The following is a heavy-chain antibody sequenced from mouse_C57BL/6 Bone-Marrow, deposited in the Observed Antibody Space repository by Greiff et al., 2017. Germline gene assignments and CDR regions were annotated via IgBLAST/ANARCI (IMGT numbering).Heavy chain of an antibody. CDR1: GYTFTDYN. D-gene: IGHD1-1*01. CDR2: INPNNGGT. CDR3: AREANYGSSFYAMDY. Sequence: VQLQQSGPQLVKPGASVKIPCKASGYTFTDYNMDWVKQSHGKSLEWIGDINPNNGGTIYNQKFKGKATLTVDKSSSTAYMELRSLTSEDTAVYYCAREANYGSSFYAMDYWGQGTSVTVSS. J-gene: IGHJ4*01. V-gene: IGHV1-18*01.